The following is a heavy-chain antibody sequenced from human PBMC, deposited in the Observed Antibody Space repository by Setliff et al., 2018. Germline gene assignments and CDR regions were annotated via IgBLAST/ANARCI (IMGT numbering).Heavy chain of an antibody. J-gene: IGHJ4*02. CDR1: GASVSSHY. Sequence: PSETLSLTCNVSGASVSSHYWDWIRQTPGKGLEWIGFVYYSGTATYNPSLKSRVTVTVDTSKNQFSLRLNSVTAADTAVYYCARGGTFRYFDFWGQGTLVTVSS. D-gene: IGHD5-12*01. V-gene: IGHV4-59*02. CDR2: VYYSGTA. CDR3: ARGGTFRYFDF.